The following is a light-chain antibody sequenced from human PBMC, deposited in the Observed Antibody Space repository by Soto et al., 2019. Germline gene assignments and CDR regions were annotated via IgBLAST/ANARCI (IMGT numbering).Light chain of an antibody. V-gene: IGKV3-15*01. CDR2: RIF. J-gene: IGKJ1*01. Sequence: EIVMTQSPGTLSVFPGERVTLSCRASQSVNGYLDWFLQKPGQAPRLVLQRIFTRAIGVPARFSGSGSETEFTLTISGLQSEDSGVYYCLQHYAWPWTSGQGTRWIS. CDR1: QSVNGY. CDR3: LQHYAWPWT.